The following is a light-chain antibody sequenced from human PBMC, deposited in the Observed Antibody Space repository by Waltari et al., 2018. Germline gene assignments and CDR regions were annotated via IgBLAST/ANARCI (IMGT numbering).Light chain of an antibody. J-gene: IGKJ1*01. CDR1: QSVGKY. Sequence: EIVLTQSPGPLPLSPGATATISGRASQSVGKYLAWYQQKPGQAPRLLIYETYRRATGTPDRFSGSGSGTDFSLTISRLEPEDFAVYYCQKYESLPATFGQGTTVEIK. V-gene: IGKV3-20*01. CDR3: QKYESLPAT. CDR2: ETY.